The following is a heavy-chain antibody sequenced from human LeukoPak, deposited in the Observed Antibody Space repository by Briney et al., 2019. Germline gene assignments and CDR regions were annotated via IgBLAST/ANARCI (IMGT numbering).Heavy chain of an antibody. V-gene: IGHV3-74*01. CDR2: INSDGSST. CDR1: GFTFSSYW. Sequence: GGSLRLSCAASGFTFSSYWILWVRQAPGKGLVWVSRINSDGSSTTYADSVKGRFTISRDNAKNTVYLQMNSLRAEDTAVYYCAKGDHIVVVIAIPDYWGQGTLVTVSS. CDR3: AKGDHIVVVIAIPDY. J-gene: IGHJ4*02. D-gene: IGHD2-21*01.